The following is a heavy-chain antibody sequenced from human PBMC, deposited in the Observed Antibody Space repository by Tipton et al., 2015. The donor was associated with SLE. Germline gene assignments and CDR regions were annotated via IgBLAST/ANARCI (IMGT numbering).Heavy chain of an antibody. CDR1: GGSISSGSYY. CDR3: ARTRGYSYGLFDY. D-gene: IGHD5-18*01. CDR2: IYTSGTT. V-gene: IGHV4-61*09. Sequence: TLSLTCTVSGGSISSGSYYWSWIRQPAGKGLEWIGYIYTSGTTNYNPSLKSRVAISVDTSKNQFSLKLSSVTAADTAVYYCARTRGYSYGLFDYWGQGTLVTVSS. J-gene: IGHJ4*02.